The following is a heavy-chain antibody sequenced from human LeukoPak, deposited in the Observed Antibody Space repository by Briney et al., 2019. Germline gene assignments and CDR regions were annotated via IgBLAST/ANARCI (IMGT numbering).Heavy chain of an antibody. J-gene: IGHJ3*01. Sequence: GGSLRLSCAAPGFTFGGYNMNWVRQAQGKGLKWVSFISSSGSFMYYADSLKGRFTVSRDNAKNSLFLQMNSLRAEDTAVYYCARNYYDNTGYYRDAFDVWGQGTMVTVSS. CDR3: ARNYYDNTGYYRDAFDV. V-gene: IGHV3-21*01. CDR1: GFTFGGYN. CDR2: ISSSGSFM. D-gene: IGHD3-22*01.